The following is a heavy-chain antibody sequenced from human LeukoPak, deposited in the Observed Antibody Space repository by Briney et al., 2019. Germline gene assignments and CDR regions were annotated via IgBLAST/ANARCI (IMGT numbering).Heavy chain of an antibody. J-gene: IGHJ4*02. CDR2: IYSDNT. CDR3: ARRAGAYSHPYDY. Sequence: PGGSLRLSCTVSGFTFSSNSMSWVRQAPGKGLEWVSFIYSDNTHYSDPVKGRFTISRDNYKHPLYLQMNSLRAEDTAVYYCARRAGAYSHPYDYWGQGTPVTVSS. CDR1: GFTFSSNS. D-gene: IGHD4/OR15-4a*01. V-gene: IGHV3-53*01.